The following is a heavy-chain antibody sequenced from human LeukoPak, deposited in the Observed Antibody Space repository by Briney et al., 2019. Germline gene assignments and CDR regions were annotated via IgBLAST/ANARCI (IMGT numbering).Heavy chain of an antibody. D-gene: IGHD2-2*01. J-gene: IGHJ4*02. CDR1: GGSFSVYY. V-gene: IGHV4-34*01. CDR2: INHSGST. Sequence: SETLSLTCAVYGGSFSVYYWSWIRQPPGKGLEWIGEINHSGSTNYNPSLKSRVTISVDTSKNQFSLKLSSVTAADTAVYYCARGRYCSSTSCYGMVDFDYWGQGTPVTVSS. CDR3: ARGRYCSSTSCYGMVDFDY.